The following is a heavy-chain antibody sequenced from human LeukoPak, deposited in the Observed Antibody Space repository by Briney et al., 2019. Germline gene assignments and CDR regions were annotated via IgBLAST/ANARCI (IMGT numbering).Heavy chain of an antibody. CDR2: IKQDGSEK. D-gene: IGHD6-13*01. V-gene: IGHV3-7*01. CDR1: GFTFSSYS. CDR3: ASGQQLDGFFDY. J-gene: IGHJ4*02. Sequence: PGGSLRLSCAASGFTFSSYSMSWVRQAPGKGLEWVANIKQDGSEKYYVDSVKGRFTISRDNAKNSLYLQMNSLRAEDTAVYYCASGQQLDGFFDYWGQGTLVTVSS.